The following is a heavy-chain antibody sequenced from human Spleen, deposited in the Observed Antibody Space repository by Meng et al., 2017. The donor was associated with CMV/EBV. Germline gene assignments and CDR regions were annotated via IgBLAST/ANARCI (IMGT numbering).Heavy chain of an antibody. CDR2: INPNSGGT. CDR1: GYTFTGYY. CDR3: AGGFAIFGPAKLQRRYYFDY. J-gene: IGHJ4*02. D-gene: IGHD3-3*01. V-gene: IGHV1-2*02. Sequence: QVQLVQSGAEVKKPGXSVKVSCKASGYTFTGYYMHWVRQAPGQGLEWMGWINPNSGGTNYAQKFQGRVTMTRDTSISTAYMELSRLRSDDTAVYYCAGGFAIFGPAKLQRRYYFDYWGQGTLVTVSS.